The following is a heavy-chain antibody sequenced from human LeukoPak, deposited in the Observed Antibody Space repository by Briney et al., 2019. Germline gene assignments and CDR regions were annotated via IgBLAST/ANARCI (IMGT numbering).Heavy chain of an antibody. Sequence: SETLSLTCAVYGGSFSGYYWSWIRQPPGKGLEWIGEINHSGSTNYNPSLKSRVTISVDKSKNQFSLKLSSVTAADTAVYYCARPGYSYGKSFDYWGQGTLVTVSS. J-gene: IGHJ4*02. CDR3: ARPGYSYGKSFDY. V-gene: IGHV4-34*01. CDR1: GGSFSGYY. D-gene: IGHD5-18*01. CDR2: INHSGST.